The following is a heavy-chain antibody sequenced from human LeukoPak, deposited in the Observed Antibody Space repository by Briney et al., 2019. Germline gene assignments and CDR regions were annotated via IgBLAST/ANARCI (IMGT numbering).Heavy chain of an antibody. V-gene: IGHV4-34*01. Sequence: PSETLSLTCAVYGGSFSGYYWSWIRQPPGKGREGIGEINHSGSTNYNPSLKSRVTISVDTSKNQFSLKLSSVTSADTAVYYCAREVTHRKRNYYYYYMDVWGKGTTVTVSS. D-gene: IGHD5-24*01. J-gene: IGHJ6*03. CDR3: AREVTHRKRNYYYYYMDV. CDR2: INHSGST. CDR1: GGSFSGYY.